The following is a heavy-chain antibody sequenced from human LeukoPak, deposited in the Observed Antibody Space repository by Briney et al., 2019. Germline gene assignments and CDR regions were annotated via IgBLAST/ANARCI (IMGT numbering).Heavy chain of an antibody. D-gene: IGHD3-10*01. CDR2: ISGSGGST. CDR1: GLSFSNYA. V-gene: IGHV3-23*01. CDR3: AKGSDLWFGET. Sequence: GGSLRLSCAASGLSFSNYAMNWVRQAPGKGLEWVSVISGSGGSTFYADSVKGRFIISRDNSKSTLYLQMNSLRTEDTAVYYCAKGSDLWFGETWGQGVLVTVSS. J-gene: IGHJ4*02.